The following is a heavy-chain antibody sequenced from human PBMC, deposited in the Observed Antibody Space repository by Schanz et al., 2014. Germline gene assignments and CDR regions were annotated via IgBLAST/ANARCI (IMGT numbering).Heavy chain of an antibody. CDR2: INPSGGST. J-gene: IGHJ4*02. Sequence: QVQLVQSGAEVKKPGASVKVSCKASGYTFTSYYMHWVRQAPGQGLEWMGIINPSGGSTSYAQKFQGRVTMARDTSTSTVYMELSSLRSEDTDVYYCARDSEAAAGCDYWGQGTLVTVSS. CDR1: GYTFTSYY. D-gene: IGHD6-13*01. CDR3: ARDSEAAAGCDY. V-gene: IGHV1-46*03.